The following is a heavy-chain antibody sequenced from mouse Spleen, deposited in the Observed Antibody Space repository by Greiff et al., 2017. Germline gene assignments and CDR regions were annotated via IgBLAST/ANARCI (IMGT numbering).Heavy chain of an antibody. CDR1: GYTFPNYW. J-gene: IGHJ3*01. V-gene: IGHV1-63*02. Sequence: VQLVESGAELVRPGTSVKMSCKAAGYTFPNYWLGWVQQRPGHGLEWIGDIYPGGCYTNYNEKFKGKATLTADTSSSTAYMQLSSLTSEDSAIYYCAIPPITTVEGAWFAYWGQGTLVTVSA. CDR3: AIPPITTVEGAWFAY. D-gene: IGHD1-1*01. CDR2: IYPGGCYT.